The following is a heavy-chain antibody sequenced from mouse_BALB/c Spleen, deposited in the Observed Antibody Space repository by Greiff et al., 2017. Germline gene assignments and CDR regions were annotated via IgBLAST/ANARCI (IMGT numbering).Heavy chain of an antibody. CDR2: ISYSGST. CDR1: GDSITSGY. J-gene: IGHJ4*01. V-gene: IGHV3-8*02. CDR3: ASIYYGNFYAMDY. Sequence: EVQLQESGPSLVKPSQTLSLTCSVTGDSITSGYWNWIRKFPGNKLEYMGYISYSGSTYYNPSLKSRISITRDTSKNQYYLQLNSVTTEDTATYYCASIYYGNFYAMDYWGQGTSVTVSS. D-gene: IGHD2-1*01.